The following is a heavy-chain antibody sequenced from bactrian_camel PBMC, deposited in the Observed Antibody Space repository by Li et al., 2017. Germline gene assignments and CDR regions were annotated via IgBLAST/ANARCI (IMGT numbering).Heavy chain of an antibody. D-gene: IGHD1*01. V-gene: IGHV3S63*01. Sequence: HVQLVESGGGSVQAGETLRLSCTASGFTFDDSDMGWYRQAPGNECELVSTISSDGSIYYSDSVKGRFTISQDNTKNTVYLQMSSLKPEDTAVYYCEAEMSDYDLDPACGEQGPGTQVTVS. J-gene: IGHJ4*01. CDR2: TISSDGSI. CDR1: GFTFDDSD.